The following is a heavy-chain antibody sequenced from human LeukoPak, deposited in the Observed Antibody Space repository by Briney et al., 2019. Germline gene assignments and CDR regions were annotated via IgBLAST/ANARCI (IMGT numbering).Heavy chain of an antibody. V-gene: IGHV3-74*01. Sequence: GGSLRLSCAASGFTFSNYWMHWVRQAPGKGLVWVSVLDSGGRTTNYADSVKGRFTISRENAKNTLYLQMNSLRAEDTAVYYCARDGGYNAFDIWGQGTMVTVSS. CDR2: LDSGGRTT. D-gene: IGHD5-12*01. CDR3: ARDGGYNAFDI. CDR1: GFTFSNYW. J-gene: IGHJ3*02.